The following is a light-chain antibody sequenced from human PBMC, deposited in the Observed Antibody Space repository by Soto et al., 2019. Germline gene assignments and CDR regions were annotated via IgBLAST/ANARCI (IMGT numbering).Light chain of an antibody. CDR2: DIS. J-gene: IGKJ1*01. CDR1: QSISDW. V-gene: IGKV1-5*01. CDR3: QQYNSYS. Sequence: DIQMTQSPSTPSSSLGDRVTITCRASQSISDWLAWYQQKPGKAPKLLIYDISNLEIGVPSRCSGSGSGTEFTLTLSGMQPDDFATYYCQQYNSYSFGQGTKVDIK.